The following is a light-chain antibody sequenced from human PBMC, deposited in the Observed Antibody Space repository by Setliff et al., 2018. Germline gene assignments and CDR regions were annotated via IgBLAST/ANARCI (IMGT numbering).Light chain of an antibody. J-gene: IGLJ1*01. CDR2: GST. Sequence: VLTQPPSASGTPGQRVTISCSGSSSNIGSNTVNWYQQLPGTAPKLLIYGSTNRPSGVPDRFSGSKSGTSASLAITGLQAEDEADYYCQSYDSSLSGYVFGTGTKVTVL. V-gene: IGLV1-44*01. CDR3: QSYDSSLSGYV. CDR1: SSNIGSNT.